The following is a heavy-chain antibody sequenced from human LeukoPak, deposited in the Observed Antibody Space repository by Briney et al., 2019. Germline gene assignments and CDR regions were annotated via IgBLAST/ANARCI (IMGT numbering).Heavy chain of an antibody. Sequence: GGSLRLSCAASGFTFSNYWMHWVRQAPGKGLVWVAHINTDGSATTYGDAAKGRFPVSRDNANNTLSPEMNSLRVEDTAVYYCARGTAAAAGIAYWGQGTLDTASS. V-gene: IGHV3-74*01. D-gene: IGHD6-13*01. J-gene: IGHJ4*02. CDR3: ARGTAAAAGIAY. CDR2: INTDGSAT. CDR1: GFTFSNYW.